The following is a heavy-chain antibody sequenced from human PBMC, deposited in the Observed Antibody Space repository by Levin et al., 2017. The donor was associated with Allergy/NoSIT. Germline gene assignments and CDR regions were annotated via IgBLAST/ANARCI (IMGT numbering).Heavy chain of an antibody. V-gene: IGHV3-30-3*01. CDR1: GFTFSSYA. Sequence: GGSLRLSCAASGFTFSSYAMHWVHQAPGKGLEWVAVISYDGSNKYYADSVKGRFTISRDNSKNTLYLQMNSLRAEDTAVYYCARDSILRAVPAAKYYYYYYYMDGWGKGTTVTVSS. CDR2: ISYDGSNK. D-gene: IGHD2-2*01. J-gene: IGHJ6*03. CDR3: ARDSILRAVPAAKYYYYYYYMDG.